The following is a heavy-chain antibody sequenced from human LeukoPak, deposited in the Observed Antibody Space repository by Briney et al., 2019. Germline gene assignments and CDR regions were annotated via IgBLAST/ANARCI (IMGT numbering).Heavy chain of an antibody. Sequence: SETLSLTCTVSGGSISSSSYYWGWIRQPPGKGLEWIGSIYYSGSTYYNPSLKSRVTISVDTSKNQFSLKLSSVTAADTAVYYCARDGPPKYCSSTSCYLDYWGQGTLVTVSS. CDR2: IYYSGST. CDR1: GGSISSSSYY. D-gene: IGHD2-2*01. V-gene: IGHV4-39*07. CDR3: ARDGPPKYCSSTSCYLDY. J-gene: IGHJ4*02.